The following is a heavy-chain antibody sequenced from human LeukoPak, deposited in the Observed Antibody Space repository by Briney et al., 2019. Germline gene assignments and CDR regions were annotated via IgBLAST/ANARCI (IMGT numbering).Heavy chain of an antibody. CDR2: ISASGFST. CDR3: AKTHYYDSSGYNFRDYFDY. V-gene: IGHV3-23*01. D-gene: IGHD3-22*01. J-gene: IGHJ4*02. Sequence: GGSLRLSCAASGFTFSRYAMSWVRQAPGKGLEWSSAISASGFSTYYSDSVKGRFTISRDNSKNTLYLQMNSLRAEDTAVYYCAKTHYYDSSGYNFRDYFDYWGQGTLVTVSS. CDR1: GFTFSRYA.